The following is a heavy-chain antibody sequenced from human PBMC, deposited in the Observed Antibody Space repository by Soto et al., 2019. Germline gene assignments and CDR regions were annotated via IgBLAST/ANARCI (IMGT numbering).Heavy chain of an antibody. CDR3: ARENSYFDY. Sequence: QIPLLQSGAEVKKPGASVKVTCKASGYTFRNFGISWVRQAPGQGLEWMGWISAYNANANYAQKVQGRLTMTADTSTSTAYMELRSLRSDDTAVYYCARENSYFDYWGQGTLVTVSS. J-gene: IGHJ4*02. V-gene: IGHV1-18*01. CDR1: GYTFRNFG. CDR2: ISAYNANA.